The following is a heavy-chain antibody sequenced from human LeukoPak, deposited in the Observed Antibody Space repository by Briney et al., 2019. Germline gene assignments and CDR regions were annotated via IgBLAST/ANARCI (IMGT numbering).Heavy chain of an antibody. CDR2: ISHSGSI. Sequence: ASETLSLTCTVSGYSISSSYFWGWIRQPPGKGLEWIGSISHSGSIYYNPSLKSRVTISIDTSKNQFSLNLRLVTAADTAVYYCARHAAAANFDYWGQGTLVTVSS. D-gene: IGHD6-25*01. J-gene: IGHJ4*02. CDR3: ARHAAAANFDY. V-gene: IGHV4-38-2*02. CDR1: GYSISSSYF.